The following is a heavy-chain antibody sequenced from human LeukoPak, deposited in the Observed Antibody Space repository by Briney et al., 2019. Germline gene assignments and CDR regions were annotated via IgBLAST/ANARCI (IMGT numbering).Heavy chain of an antibody. D-gene: IGHD2-2*01. Sequence: GGSLRLSCAASGFTFSSYGMHWVRQAPGKGLEWVAFIRYDGSNKYYADSVKGRFTISRDNSKNTLYLQMTSLRAEDTAVYYCASVTRDIVLLPAAGALYYFDYWGQGTLVTVSS. CDR1: GFTFSSYG. CDR2: IRYDGSNK. V-gene: IGHV3-30*02. CDR3: ASVTRDIVLLPAAGALYYFDY. J-gene: IGHJ4*02.